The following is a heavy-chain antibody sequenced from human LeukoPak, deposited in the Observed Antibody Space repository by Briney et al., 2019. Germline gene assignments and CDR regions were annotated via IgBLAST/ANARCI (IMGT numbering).Heavy chain of an antibody. Sequence: ASVKVSCKASGYTFTSNYIHWVRQAPGQGLEWMGMIYPRDGSTSYAQKFQGRVTVTRETSTGTVHMELSGLRSEDTAVYYCARDQEGFDYWGQGTLVTVSS. CDR3: ARDQEGFDY. J-gene: IGHJ4*02. CDR1: GYTFTSNY. CDR2: IYPRDGST. V-gene: IGHV1-46*01.